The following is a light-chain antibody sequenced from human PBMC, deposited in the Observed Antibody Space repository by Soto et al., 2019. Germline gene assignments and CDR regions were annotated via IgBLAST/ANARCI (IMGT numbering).Light chain of an antibody. J-gene: IGKJ5*01. CDR3: QQYFGTPIT. V-gene: IGKV4-1*01. CDR2: WAS. Sequence: DIVLTQSPDSLAVSLGERATINCKSSQNLLYSADNKNYLAWYQQKARQPPKLLIHWASTRESGVPDRFRGSGSGTDFTLTISSLQAEDVAVYYCQQYFGTPITFGQGTRLEI. CDR1: QNLLYSADNKNY.